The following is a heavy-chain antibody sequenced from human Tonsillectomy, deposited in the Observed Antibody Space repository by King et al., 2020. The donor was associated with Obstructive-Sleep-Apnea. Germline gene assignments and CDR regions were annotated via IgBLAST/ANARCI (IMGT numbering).Heavy chain of an antibody. CDR1: GYTLTELS. V-gene: IGHV1-24*01. Sequence: QVQLVQSGAEVKKPGASVKVSCKVSGYTLTELSMHWVRQAPGKGLEWMGGFDPEDGETIYAQKFQGRVTMTADTSTDTAYMELSSLRSEATAVYYCATVPIEIVPANWFDPWGQGTLVTVSS. CDR3: ATVPIEIVPANWFDP. J-gene: IGHJ5*02. D-gene: IGHD2-2*01. CDR2: FDPEDGET.